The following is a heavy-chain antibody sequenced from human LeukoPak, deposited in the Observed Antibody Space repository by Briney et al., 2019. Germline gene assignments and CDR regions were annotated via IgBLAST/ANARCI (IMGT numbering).Heavy chain of an antibody. D-gene: IGHD3-22*01. V-gene: IGHV3-30*03. CDR2: ISYDGSNK. Sequence: PGGSLRLSCAASGFTFSSYGMHWVRQAPGKGLEWVAVISYDGSNKYYADSVKGRFTISRDNSKNTLYLQMNSLRAEDTAVYYCARVPYYDSSGYNDYWGQGTLVTVSS. J-gene: IGHJ4*02. CDR1: GFTFSSYG. CDR3: ARVPYYDSSGYNDY.